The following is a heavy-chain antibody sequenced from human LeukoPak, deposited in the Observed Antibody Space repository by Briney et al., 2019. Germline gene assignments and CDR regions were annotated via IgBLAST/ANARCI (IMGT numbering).Heavy chain of an antibody. V-gene: IGHV3-23*01. CDR2: ISGSGGST. J-gene: IGHJ4*02. D-gene: IGHD3-22*01. CDR1: GFTFSSYA. CDR3: AKGFHQRGYYDSSGSYDYLH. Sequence: GGSLRLSCAASGFTFSSYAMSWVRQAPGKGLEWVSAISGSGGSTYYADSVKGRFTISRDNSKNTLYLQMNSLRAGDTAVYYCAKGFHQRGYYDSSGSYDYLHWGQGTLVTVSS.